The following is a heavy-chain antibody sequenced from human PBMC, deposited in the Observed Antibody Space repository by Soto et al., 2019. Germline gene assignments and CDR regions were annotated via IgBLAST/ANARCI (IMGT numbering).Heavy chain of an antibody. CDR1: GGSISSGGYY. D-gene: IGHD6-6*01. CDR3: AGLYSSSSGYFDY. V-gene: IGHV4-31*03. J-gene: IGHJ4*02. CDR2: IYYSGST. Sequence: SETLSLTCTVSGGSISSGGYYWSWIRQHPGKGLEWIGYIYYSGSTYYNPSLKSRVTISVDTSKNQFSLELSSVTAADTAVYYCAGLYSSSSGYFDYWGQGTLVTSPQ.